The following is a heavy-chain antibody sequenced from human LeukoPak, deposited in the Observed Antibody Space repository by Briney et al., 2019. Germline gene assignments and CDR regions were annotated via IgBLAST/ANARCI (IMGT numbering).Heavy chain of an antibody. D-gene: IGHD2-2*01. CDR2: IYTSGST. J-gene: IGHJ6*03. CDR1: GGSISSGSYY. V-gene: IGHV4-61*02. Sequence: SETLSLTCTVSGGSISSGSYYWSWIRQPAGKGLEWIGRIYTSGSTNYNPSLKSRVTISVDTSKNQFSLKLSSVTAADTAVYYCARISKYCSSTSCYAGYYYMDVWGKGTTVTISS. CDR3: ARISKYCSSTSCYAGYYYMDV.